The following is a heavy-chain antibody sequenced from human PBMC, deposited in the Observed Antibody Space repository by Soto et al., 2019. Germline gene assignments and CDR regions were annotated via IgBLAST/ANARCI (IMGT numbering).Heavy chain of an antibody. V-gene: IGHV3-74*01. CDR2: INSDGSST. D-gene: IGHD3-10*01. Sequence: GGSLRLSCAASGFTFSSYWMHWVRQAPGKGLVWVSRINSDGSSTSYADSVKGRFTISRDNAKNTLYLQMNSLRAEDTAVYYCARAPTYYYGSGSLAEYYYGMDVWGQGTTVTVSS. CDR3: ARAPTYYYGSGSLAEYYYGMDV. J-gene: IGHJ6*02. CDR1: GFTFSSYW.